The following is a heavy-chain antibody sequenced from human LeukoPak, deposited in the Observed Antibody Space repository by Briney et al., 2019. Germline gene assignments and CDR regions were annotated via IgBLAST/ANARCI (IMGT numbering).Heavy chain of an antibody. D-gene: IGHD3-22*01. V-gene: IGHV4-4*07. J-gene: IGHJ5*02. CDR1: GGSISSYY. Sequence: SETLSLTCTVSGGSISSYYWSWIRQPAGKGLEWIGRIYTSGSTNYNPSLKSRVTISVDKSKNQFSLKLGSVTAADTAVYYCAREADYYDSSGSVDWFDPWGQGTLVTVSS. CDR3: AREADYYDSSGSVDWFDP. CDR2: IYTSGST.